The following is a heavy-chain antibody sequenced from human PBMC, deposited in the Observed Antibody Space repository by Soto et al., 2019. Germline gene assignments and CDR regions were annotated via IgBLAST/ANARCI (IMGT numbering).Heavy chain of an antibody. Sequence: WGSLRLSWAASGCTFISYSMNWVRQAPGKGLEWVSSISSSSSYIYYADSVKGRFTISRDNAKNSLYLQMNSLRAEDTAVYYCASPVYYDFWSGQSGMDVWGQGTTVTVSS. J-gene: IGHJ6*02. CDR3: ASPVYYDFWSGQSGMDV. CDR1: GCTFISYS. V-gene: IGHV3-21*01. CDR2: ISSSSSYI. D-gene: IGHD3-3*01.